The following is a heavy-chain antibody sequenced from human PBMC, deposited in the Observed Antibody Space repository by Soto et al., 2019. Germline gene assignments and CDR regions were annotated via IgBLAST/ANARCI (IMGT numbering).Heavy chain of an antibody. CDR2: IGWNGDAI. V-gene: IGHV3-9*01. CDR3: AKVGHSGFYQYYFDY. D-gene: IGHD6-19*01. CDR1: GFTFDDYA. J-gene: IGHJ4*02. Sequence: EVQLVESGGGLVQPGRSLRLSCAASGFTFDDYAMHWVRQPPGKGLEWVSGIGWNGDAIDYADFVRERFTISRDNAKSSLYLQMNSLTAEDTAFYYCAKVGHSGFYQYYFDYRGQGTLVTVSS.